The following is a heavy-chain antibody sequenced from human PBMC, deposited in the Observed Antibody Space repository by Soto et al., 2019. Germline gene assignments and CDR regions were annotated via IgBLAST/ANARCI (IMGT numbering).Heavy chain of an antibody. J-gene: IGHJ6*02. D-gene: IGHD6-13*01. CDR3: ASSLRMPGIGNYYYDMDV. V-gene: IGHV1-69*12. Sequence: QVQLVQSGAEVKKPGSSLKVSCKASGGIFSDFSFSWVRQAPGQGLEWMGGIMPIFGGPDYAQRFRGRVTITADEVTRSAFMELRGLTSEDTATYYCASSLRMPGIGNYYYDMDVWGQGTTVTVSS. CDR1: GGIFSDFS. CDR2: IMPIFGGP.